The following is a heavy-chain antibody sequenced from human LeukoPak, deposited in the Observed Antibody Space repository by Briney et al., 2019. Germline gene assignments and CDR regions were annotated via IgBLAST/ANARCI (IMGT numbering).Heavy chain of an antibody. D-gene: IGHD3-10*01. CDR3: ARVGFERPRSSITVVRGVIRPNAFDL. Sequence: ASVKVSCKASGYTFTVYYMHWVRQAPGQGLEWMGRINPNSGDTKYARNFQGRVTMTRDTSIDTAYIDLSSLRSDDTAVYYCARVGFERPRSSITVVRGVIRPNAFDLWGQGTMVTVSS. CDR1: GYTFTVYY. J-gene: IGHJ3*01. CDR2: INPNSGDT. V-gene: IGHV1-2*02.